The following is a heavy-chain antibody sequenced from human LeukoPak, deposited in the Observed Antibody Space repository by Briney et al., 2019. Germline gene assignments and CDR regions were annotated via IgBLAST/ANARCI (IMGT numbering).Heavy chain of an antibody. CDR1: GFTFSSYN. D-gene: IGHD2-2*01. V-gene: IGHV3-48*01. J-gene: IGHJ4*02. Sequence: PGGPLRLSCAASGFTFSSYNMNWVRQAPGKGLEWVSYITSSSSTIYYADSVKGRFTIYRDNDKNSLYLQMNSLRAEHTAVYYCARRCSSASCYDYWGQGTLVTVSS. CDR3: ARRCSSASCYDY. CDR2: ITSSSSTI.